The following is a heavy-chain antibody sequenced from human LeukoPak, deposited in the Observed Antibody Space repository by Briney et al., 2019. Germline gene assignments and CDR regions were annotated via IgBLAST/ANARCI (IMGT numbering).Heavy chain of an antibody. D-gene: IGHD4/OR15-4a*01. CDR2: VYYSGTI. Sequence: SETLSLTCSVSGDSITSGAYYWAWLRQPPGKGLEWIGSVYYSGTINYNPSLKGRVSISRDMSKNQFSLNLNSVNATDTAVYYWARRDYAAWFDPWGQGTLVTVSS. CDR1: GDSITSGAYY. J-gene: IGHJ5*02. CDR3: ARRDYAAWFDP. V-gene: IGHV4-39*07.